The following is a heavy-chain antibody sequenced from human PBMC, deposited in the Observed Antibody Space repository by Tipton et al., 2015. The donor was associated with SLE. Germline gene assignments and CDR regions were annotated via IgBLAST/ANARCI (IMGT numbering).Heavy chain of an antibody. D-gene: IGHD6-13*01. CDR1: GGSISSSSYY. Sequence: TLSLTCTVSGGSISSSSYYWGWIRQPPGKGLEWIGSIYYSGSTYYNPSLKSRVTISVDTSKNQFSLKLSSVTAADTAVYYCATRGYGYSSSWYGGYYYYGMDVWGQGTTVTVSS. J-gene: IGHJ6*02. V-gene: IGHV4-39*07. CDR3: ATRGYGYSSSWYGGYYYYGMDV. CDR2: IYYSGST.